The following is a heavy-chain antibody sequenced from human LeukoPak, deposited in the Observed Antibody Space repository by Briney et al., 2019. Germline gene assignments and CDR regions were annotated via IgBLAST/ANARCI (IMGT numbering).Heavy chain of an antibody. Sequence: PGGSLRLSCAASGFTFSSYGMHWVRQAPGKGLEWVAVISYDGSNKYYADSVKGRFTISRDNSKNTLYLQMNSLRAEDTAVYYCAKDRGSLEETAGTEAYFQHWGQGTLVTVSS. CDR3: AKDRGSLEETAGTEAYFQH. D-gene: IGHD6-13*01. J-gene: IGHJ1*01. CDR2: ISYDGSNK. CDR1: GFTFSSYG. V-gene: IGHV3-30*18.